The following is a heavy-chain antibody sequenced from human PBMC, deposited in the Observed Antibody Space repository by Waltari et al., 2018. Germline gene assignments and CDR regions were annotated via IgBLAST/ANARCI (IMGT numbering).Heavy chain of an antibody. Sequence: QVQLQESGPGLVKPSGTLSLPCSVSAYSVSRGFYWGWVRQPPGKGLEWIGSIYHLGNTRYNPPLNSRVAVSMDMSKNQFSLRLTSVTAADTAVYYCARHRLDRGDYFDFWGQGALVTVSS. J-gene: IGHJ4*02. V-gene: IGHV4-38-2*02. CDR1: AYSVSRGFY. D-gene: IGHD3-22*01. CDR2: IYHLGNT. CDR3: ARHRLDRGDYFDF.